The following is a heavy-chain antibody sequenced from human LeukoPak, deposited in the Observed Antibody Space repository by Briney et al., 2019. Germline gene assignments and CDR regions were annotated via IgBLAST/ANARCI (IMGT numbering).Heavy chain of an antibody. CDR2: FSGSGAT. CDR1: GFSFSIFA. Sequence: PGGSLRLSCAASGFSFSIFAMAWVRQAPGKGLEWVSAFSGSGATYYADSVKGRFTISKDTSMNTLYLQMHGLTAEDTAMYYCAKDVPRSGWKGFDSWGQGTLVTVST. CDR3: AKDVPRSGWKGFDS. V-gene: IGHV3-23*01. D-gene: IGHD6-19*01. J-gene: IGHJ4*02.